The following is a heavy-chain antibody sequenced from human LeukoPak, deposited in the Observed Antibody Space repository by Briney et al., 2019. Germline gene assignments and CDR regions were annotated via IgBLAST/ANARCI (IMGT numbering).Heavy chain of an antibody. D-gene: IGHD5-18*01. V-gene: IGHV3-23*01. CDR3: ARQSRIQLWQGGAFDI. J-gene: IGHJ3*02. CDR2: ITGGSDNS. Sequence: PGGSLRLSCAASGFTFSNSAMTWVRQAPGKGLEWLSSITGGSDNSEYADSVKGRFSISRDNSKNTLFLQMSSLTAEDTAVYYCARQSRIQLWQGGAFDIWGQGTMVTVSS. CDR1: GFTFSNSA.